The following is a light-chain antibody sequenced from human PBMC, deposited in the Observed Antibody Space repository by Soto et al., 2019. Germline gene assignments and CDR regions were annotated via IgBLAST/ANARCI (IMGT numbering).Light chain of an antibody. Sequence: EIVMTQSPATLSVSPGERATLSCTASHYVYSNVAWFQQRPGQAPRLLIYRASARATGTPARFSGSGSGTEFNLTITSLQSEDFALYYCQQYQNLWTFGQGTEVEI. CDR1: HYVYSN. CDR2: RAS. CDR3: QQYQNLWT. J-gene: IGKJ1*01. V-gene: IGKV3-15*01.